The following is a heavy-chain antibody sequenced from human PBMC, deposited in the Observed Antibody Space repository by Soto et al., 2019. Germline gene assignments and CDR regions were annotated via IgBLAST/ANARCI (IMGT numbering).Heavy chain of an antibody. Sequence: SETLSLTCAVSGGSISSSNWWSWVRQPPGKGLGWIGEIYHSGSTNYNPSLKSRVTISVDKSKNQFSLKLSSVTAADTAVYYCASRLVDYYGMDVWGQGTTVTVSS. CDR3: ASRLVDYYGMDV. CDR1: GGSISSSNW. J-gene: IGHJ6*02. CDR2: IYHSGST. D-gene: IGHD2-2*01. V-gene: IGHV4-4*02.